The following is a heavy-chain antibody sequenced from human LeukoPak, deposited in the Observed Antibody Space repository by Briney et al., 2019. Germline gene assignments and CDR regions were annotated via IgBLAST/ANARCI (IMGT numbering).Heavy chain of an antibody. Sequence: ASVSVSYTPSVYTFTTYYMHWVRRARGQGLEGRGWINLKSGGTNYAQKFQRRVTMTRDTSISTAYMELSRLRSDDTAVYYCARVLAVAAADYWGQGTLVTVSS. J-gene: IGHJ4*02. V-gene: IGHV1-2*02. CDR3: ARVLAVAAADY. D-gene: IGHD6-19*01. CDR1: VYTFTTYY. CDR2: INLKSGGT.